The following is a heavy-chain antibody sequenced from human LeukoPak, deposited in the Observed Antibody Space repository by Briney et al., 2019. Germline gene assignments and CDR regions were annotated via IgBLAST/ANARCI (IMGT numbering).Heavy chain of an antibody. CDR1: GFTVSSNY. J-gene: IGHJ4*02. V-gene: IGHV3-66*02. CDR2: IYSGGST. CDR3: AGHARDYDFWSGYYFDY. D-gene: IGHD3-3*01. Sequence: GGSLRLSCAASGFTVSSNYMSWVRQAPEKRLEWVSVIYSGGSTYYADSVKGRFTISRDNSKNTLYLQMNSLRTEDTAVYYCAGHARDYDFWSGYYFDYWGQGTLVTVSS.